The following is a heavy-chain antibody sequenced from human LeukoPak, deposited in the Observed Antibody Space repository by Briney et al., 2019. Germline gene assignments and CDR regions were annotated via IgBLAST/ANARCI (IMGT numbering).Heavy chain of an antibody. Sequence: SETLSLTCSVSGGSISRHYWRWLRQPPGKGLEWLGYISYSGSTRYNPSFQSRVTISLETSKTHFSLKLTSMTAAGTAMYYCARLLNNDNAGAPDTFDMWGPGTMVTVSA. CDR2: ISYSGST. J-gene: IGHJ3*02. CDR1: GGSISRHY. CDR3: ARLLNNDNAGAPDTFDM. D-gene: IGHD3-22*01. V-gene: IGHV4-59*08.